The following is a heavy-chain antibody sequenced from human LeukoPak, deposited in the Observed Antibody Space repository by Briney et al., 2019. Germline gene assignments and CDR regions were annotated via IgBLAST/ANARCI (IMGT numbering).Heavy chain of an antibody. CDR3: AREERYSSSWYGDYYYYYGMDV. J-gene: IGHJ6*02. D-gene: IGHD6-13*01. Sequence: GGSLRLSCAASGFTFSSYGMHWVRQAPGKGREWVAVIWYDGSNKYYADSVKGRFTISRDNSKNTLYLQMNSLRAEDTAVYYCAREERYSSSWYGDYYYYYGMDVWGQGTTVTVSS. V-gene: IGHV3-33*01. CDR2: IWYDGSNK. CDR1: GFTFSSYG.